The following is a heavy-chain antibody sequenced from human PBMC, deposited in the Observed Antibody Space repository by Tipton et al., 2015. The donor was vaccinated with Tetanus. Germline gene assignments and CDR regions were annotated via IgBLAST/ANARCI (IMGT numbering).Heavy chain of an antibody. D-gene: IGHD3-3*01. CDR3: ARGGLTPYEKDY. V-gene: IGHV4-59*12. Sequence: TLSLTCTVSGGSINRYYWSWIRQSPGKGLEWIGYINYSGTTNYASSLQSRVIISVDTSKNQFSLKLSSVTAADTAVYYCARGGLTPYEKDYWGQGTLVTVSS. CDR1: GGSINRYY. J-gene: IGHJ4*02. CDR2: INYSGTT.